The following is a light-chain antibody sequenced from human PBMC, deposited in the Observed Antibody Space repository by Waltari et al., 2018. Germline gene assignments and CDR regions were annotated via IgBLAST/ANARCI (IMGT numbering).Light chain of an antibody. CDR1: SSDVGSYNL. V-gene: IGLV2-23*02. CDR3: CSYAGSKV. CDR2: EVS. J-gene: IGLJ2*01. Sequence: QSALTQPASVSGSPGQSITISCTGTSSDVGSYNLVSWYQQHPGKAPKLMIYEVSKRPSGVSNRFSGSKSGNTASLTISGLQAEDEADYYCCSYAGSKVFGGG.